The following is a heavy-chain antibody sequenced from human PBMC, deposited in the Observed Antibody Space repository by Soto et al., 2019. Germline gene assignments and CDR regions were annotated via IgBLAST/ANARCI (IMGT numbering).Heavy chain of an antibody. J-gene: IGHJ3*02. CDR3: AKATMLVVVTSGAFDI. Sequence: PGGSLRLSCAASGFTFSSYAMSWVRQAPGKGLEWVSAISGSGGSTYYADSVKGRFTIPRDNSKNTLYLQMNSLRAEDTAVYYCAKATMLVVVTSGAFDIWGQGTMVTV. V-gene: IGHV3-23*01. D-gene: IGHD3-22*01. CDR2: ISGSGGST. CDR1: GFTFSSYA.